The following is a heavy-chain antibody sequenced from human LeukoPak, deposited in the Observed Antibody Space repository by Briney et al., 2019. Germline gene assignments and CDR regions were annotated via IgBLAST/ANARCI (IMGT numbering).Heavy chain of an antibody. D-gene: IGHD4-17*01. J-gene: IGHJ4*02. V-gene: IGHV4-39*07. Sequence: SETLSLTCTVSGCSISSSSYYWGWMRQPPGKGREWIGSIYYRGSTYYNPSLKSRVTISVDTSKNQFSLKLSSVTAADTAVYYCARVDYDARVGYFDYWGQGTLVTVSS. CDR2: IYYRGST. CDR1: GCSISSSSYY. CDR3: ARVDYDARVGYFDY.